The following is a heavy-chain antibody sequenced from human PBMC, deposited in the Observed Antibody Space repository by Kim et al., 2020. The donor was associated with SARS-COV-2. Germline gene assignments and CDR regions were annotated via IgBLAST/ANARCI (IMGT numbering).Heavy chain of an antibody. CDR2: IKQDGSEK. V-gene: IGHV3-7*01. CDR1: GFTFNNYW. CDR3: ARTRGTY. D-gene: IGHD3-16*01. J-gene: IGHJ4*02. Sequence: GGSLRLSCAASGFTFNNYWMSWVRQAPGKGLEWVANIKQDGSEKYYVDSVKGRFTISRDNAKNSLCLQMNSLRVEDTAVYYCARTRGTYWGQGTLVTVSS.